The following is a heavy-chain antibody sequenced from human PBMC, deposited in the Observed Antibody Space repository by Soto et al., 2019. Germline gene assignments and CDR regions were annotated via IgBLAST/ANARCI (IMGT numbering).Heavy chain of an antibody. CDR1: GGTFSSYA. Sequence: SVKVSCKASGGTFSSYAISWVRQAPGQGLEWMGGIIPIFGTANYAQKFQGRVTITADKSTSTAYMELSSLRSEDTAVYYCVISDGALDYYYGMDVWGQGTTVTVSS. D-gene: IGHD2-21*02. CDR2: IIPIFGTA. J-gene: IGHJ6*02. CDR3: VISDGALDYYYGMDV. V-gene: IGHV1-69*06.